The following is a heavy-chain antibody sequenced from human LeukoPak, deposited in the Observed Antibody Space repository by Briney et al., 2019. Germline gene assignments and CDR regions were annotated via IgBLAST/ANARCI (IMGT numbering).Heavy chain of an antibody. J-gene: IGHJ5*02. D-gene: IGHD6-13*01. V-gene: IGHV1-69*05. Sequence: ASVKVSCKACGGAFSSYAISWVRQAPGQGLEWMGGIIPIFGTANYAQKFQGRVTNTTDESTSTAYMELSSLRSEDTAVYYCARIAAAGNNWFDPRGQGTLVTVSS. CDR3: ARIAAAGNNWFDP. CDR2: IIPIFGTA. CDR1: GGAFSSYA.